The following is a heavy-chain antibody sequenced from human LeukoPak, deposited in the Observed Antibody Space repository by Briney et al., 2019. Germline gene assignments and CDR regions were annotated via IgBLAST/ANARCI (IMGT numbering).Heavy chain of an antibody. CDR3: ARDEGTGTTDY. J-gene: IGHJ4*02. D-gene: IGHD1-1*01. V-gene: IGHV3-11*06. Sequence: GGSLRLSCAASGFTFSDYYMSWIRQAPGKGLEWVSYISSSSSHTNYADSVKGRFTISRDNAKNSLYLQMNSLRAEDTAVYYCARDEGTGTTDYWGQGTLVTVSS. CDR1: GFTFSDYY. CDR2: ISSSSSHT.